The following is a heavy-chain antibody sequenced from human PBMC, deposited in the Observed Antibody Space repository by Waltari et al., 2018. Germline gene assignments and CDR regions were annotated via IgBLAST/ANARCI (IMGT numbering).Heavy chain of an antibody. V-gene: IGHV3-72*01. CDR1: GFTFSDYY. Sequence: VQLAESAGGLVQPGGSLGLSCAVSGFTFSDYYMDWVRQAPGKGLEWVARSRNKANSYTTEYAASVKGRFTISRDDSKNSLNLQMNSLETDDTAVYFCARAFQYGGTSHFDDWGQGTLVTVSS. CDR3: ARAFQYGGTSHFDD. J-gene: IGHJ4*02. D-gene: IGHD1-26*01. CDR2: SRNKANSYTT.